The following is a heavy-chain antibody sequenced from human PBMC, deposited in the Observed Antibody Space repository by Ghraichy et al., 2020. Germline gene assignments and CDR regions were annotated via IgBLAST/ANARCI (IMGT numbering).Heavy chain of an antibody. J-gene: IGHJ4*02. V-gene: IGHV3-21*01. Sequence: GGSLRLSCAASGFTFSSYSMNWVRQAPGKGLEWVSSISSSSSYIYYADSVKGRFTISRDNAKNSLYLQMNSLRAEDTAVYYCARDVSSYVWGSYRYWGQGTLVTVSS. CDR3: ARDVSSYVWGSYRY. CDR1: GFTFSSYS. D-gene: IGHD3-16*02. CDR2: ISSSSSYI.